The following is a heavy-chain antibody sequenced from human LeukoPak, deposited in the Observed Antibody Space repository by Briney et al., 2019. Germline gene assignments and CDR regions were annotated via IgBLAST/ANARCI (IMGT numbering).Heavy chain of an antibody. CDR1: GGSISNNY. V-gene: IGHV4-59*01. CDR2: IHSNGGA. Sequence: SETLSLTCTVSGGSISNNYWSWVRPPKRKGQEWNGFIHSNGGANSHASLNKRATISRDTTRSQVSLKLTSVTAADTAVYYCASSTLGSLGQFDPWGQGTLVTVSS. J-gene: IGHJ5*02. D-gene: IGHD3-10*01. CDR3: ASSTLGSLGQFDP.